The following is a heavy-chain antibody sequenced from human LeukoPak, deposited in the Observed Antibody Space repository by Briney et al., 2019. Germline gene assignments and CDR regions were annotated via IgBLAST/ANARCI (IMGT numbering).Heavy chain of an antibody. CDR2: ISGSGGST. V-gene: IGHV3-23*01. CDR1: GFTFSSYA. J-gene: IGHJ4*02. CDR3: AKDLHGWVVPAAIEY. Sequence: GGSLRLSCAASGFTFSSYAMSWVRQAPGKGLEWVSAISGSGGSTYYADSVKGRFTISRDNSKNTLYLQMNSLRAEDTAVYYCAKDLHGWVVPAAIEYWGQGTLVTVSS. D-gene: IGHD2-2*01.